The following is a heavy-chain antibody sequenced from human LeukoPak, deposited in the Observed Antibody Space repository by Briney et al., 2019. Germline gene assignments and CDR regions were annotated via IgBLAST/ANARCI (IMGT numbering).Heavy chain of an antibody. CDR1: GFSVRNSY. V-gene: IGHV3-53*01. CDR2: IYGGGST. Sequence: GGSLRLSCAASGFSVRNSYMGWVRQAPGKGLEWVSAIYGGGSTHYADSVKGRFTISRDSSRNTLNLQMHSLRAEDTAVYYCTRAIPDPFDIWGQGTMVTVSS. J-gene: IGHJ3*02. D-gene: IGHD2-2*02. CDR3: TRAIPDPFDI.